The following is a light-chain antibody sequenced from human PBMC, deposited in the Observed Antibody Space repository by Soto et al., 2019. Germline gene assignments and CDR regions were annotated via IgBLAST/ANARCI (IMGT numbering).Light chain of an antibody. J-gene: IGKJ5*01. Sequence: IVLTQSPGTLSLSPWERATLSCRASQSFNSIYLAWYQQKPGQAPRPLIYGASSRATGIPDRFSGSGSGTDFTLTISRLEPEDFAVYYCHQYVSPPITFGQGTRLEIK. V-gene: IGKV3-20*01. CDR3: HQYVSPPIT. CDR2: GAS. CDR1: QSFNSIY.